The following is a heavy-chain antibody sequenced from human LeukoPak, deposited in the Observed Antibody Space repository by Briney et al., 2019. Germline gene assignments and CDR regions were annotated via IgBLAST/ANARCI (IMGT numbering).Heavy chain of an antibody. V-gene: IGHV1-2*02. CDR1: GYTFTY. D-gene: IGHD3-10*01. J-gene: IGHJ4*02. CDR3: ARGREIHGGSDTKLDDY. Sequence: ASVKVSCKTSGYTFTYMHWVRQAPGQGLEWMGWINPNSGDTDYAQNFQGRVTMTRDTSINTVDMDLSGLTSDDTAVFYCARGREIHGGSDTKLDDYWGQGTLVTVSS. CDR2: INPNSGDT.